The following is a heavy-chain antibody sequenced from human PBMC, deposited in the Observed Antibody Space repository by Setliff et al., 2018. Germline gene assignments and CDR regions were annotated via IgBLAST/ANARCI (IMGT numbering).Heavy chain of an antibody. CDR1: GGSISSSSHY. D-gene: IGHD1-1*01. CDR3: ARDMGQPYYFES. J-gene: IGHJ4*02. CDR2: IYYTGST. V-gene: IGHV4-39*07. Sequence: SETLSLTCTVSGGSISSSSHYWGWIRQPPGKGLEWIGSIYYTGSTYYSPSLKSRVTMSVDTSKRQFSLKLGSATAADTAVYYCARDMGQPYYFESWGLGTRVTVSS.